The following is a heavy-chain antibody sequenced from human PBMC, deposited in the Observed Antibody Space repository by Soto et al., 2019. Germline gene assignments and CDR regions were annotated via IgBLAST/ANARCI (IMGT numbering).Heavy chain of an antibody. CDR1: GFSISRFS. Sequence: GGSLRLSCEASGFSISRFSMNWVRQAPGKGLDWVASISGDAETTSYADSEQGRFTISKDNSKNTVSLQMKSLTAEDTAVYYCAKGDSGTTPPYYFDHWGQGSLVTVS. J-gene: IGHJ4*02. D-gene: IGHD1-1*01. V-gene: IGHV3-23*01. CDR2: ISGDAETT. CDR3: AKGDSGTTPPYYFDH.